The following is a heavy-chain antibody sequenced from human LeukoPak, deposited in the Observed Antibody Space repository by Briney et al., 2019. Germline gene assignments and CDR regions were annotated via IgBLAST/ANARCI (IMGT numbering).Heavy chain of an antibody. V-gene: IGHV1-69*02. CDR3: GRVYGYIYEHNWFEP. D-gene: IGHD5-18*01. J-gene: IGHJ5*02. Sequence: EASVKVSCKASGGTFTSYTISWVRQAPGQGLEWMGRLIPILGIANYAQKFQGRVTITADKSTSTAYMELSSLRSEDTAVYYCGRVYGYIYEHNWFEPWGQGTLVTVSS. CDR2: LIPILGIA. CDR1: GGTFTSYT.